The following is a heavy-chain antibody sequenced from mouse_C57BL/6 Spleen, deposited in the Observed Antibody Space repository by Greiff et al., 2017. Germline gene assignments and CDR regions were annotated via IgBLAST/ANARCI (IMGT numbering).Heavy chain of an antibody. V-gene: IGHV1-42*01. CDR2: INPSTGGT. D-gene: IGHD1-1*02. CDR3: ARSGGPYWYFDV. J-gene: IGHJ1*03. Sequence: EVQLQQSGPELVKPGASVKISCKASGYSFTGYYMNWVKQSPEKSLEWIGEINPSTGGTTYNQKFKAKATLTVDKSSSTAYMQLKSLTSEDSAVYYCARSGGPYWYFDVWGTGTTVTVSS. CDR1: GYSFTGYY.